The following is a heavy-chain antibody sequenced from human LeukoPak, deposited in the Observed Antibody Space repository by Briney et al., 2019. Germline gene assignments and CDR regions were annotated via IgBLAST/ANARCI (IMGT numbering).Heavy chain of an antibody. V-gene: IGHV4-59*01. CDR2: ISYSGST. CDR1: GGSISSYY. D-gene: IGHD1-1*01. Sequence: SETLSLTCTVSGGSISSYYWSWIRQPPGKGLEWIGYISYSGSTNFNPSLKSRVTISVDTSKNQFSLKLSSVTAADTAVYYCAREGTAGTNLNWFDPWGQGTQVTVSS. CDR3: AREGTAGTNLNWFDP. J-gene: IGHJ5*02.